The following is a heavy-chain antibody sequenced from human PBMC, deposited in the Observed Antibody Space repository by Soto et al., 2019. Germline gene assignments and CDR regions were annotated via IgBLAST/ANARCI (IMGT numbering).Heavy chain of an antibody. D-gene: IGHD3-22*01. V-gene: IGHV3-23*01. J-gene: IGHJ4*02. Sequence: GGSLRLSCAASGFTFSSYAMSWVRQAPGKGLEWVSAISGSGGSTSYAQKFQGRVTMTRDTSTSTVYMELSSLRSEDTAVYYCARVRRSSGYYYGYWGQGTPVTVSS. CDR1: GFTFSSYA. CDR2: ISGSGGST. CDR3: ARVRRSSGYYYGY.